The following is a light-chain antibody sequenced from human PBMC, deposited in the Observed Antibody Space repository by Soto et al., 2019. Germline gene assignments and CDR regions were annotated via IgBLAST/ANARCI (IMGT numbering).Light chain of an antibody. J-gene: IGKJ2*01. V-gene: IGKV3-15*01. Sequence: EIVMTQSPGTLSVSPGERVTLSCRASQSVGTNLEWLQQKPGQAPSLLIYGATTRATGVPARFSGSGSGAEFTLTISSLQSEDFAVYYCQQYFLWYTFGQGTNL. CDR1: QSVGTN. CDR3: QQYFLWYT. CDR2: GAT.